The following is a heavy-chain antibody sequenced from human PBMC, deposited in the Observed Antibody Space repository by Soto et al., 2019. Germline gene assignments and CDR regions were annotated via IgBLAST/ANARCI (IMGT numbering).Heavy chain of an antibody. CDR2: INHSGST. J-gene: IGHJ4*02. V-gene: IGHV4-34*01. CDR3: ARAPRGNYGYPSYFDY. Sequence: SETLSLTCAVYGGSFSGGYWTWIRQPPGTGLEWIGEINHSGSTNYNPSLKSRVTISVDTSKNQFSLKLTSVTAADTAVYYCARAPRGNYGYPSYFDYWGQGTLVT. D-gene: IGHD3-10*01. CDR1: GGSFSGGY.